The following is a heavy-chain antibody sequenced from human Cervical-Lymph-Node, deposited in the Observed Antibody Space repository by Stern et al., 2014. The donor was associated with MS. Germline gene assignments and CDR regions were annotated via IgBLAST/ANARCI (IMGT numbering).Heavy chain of an antibody. V-gene: IGHV1-69*01. CDR1: GGTFSSYA. D-gene: IGHD6-19*01. CDR3: ARDLSGSGWLFDY. CDR2: GMPIFGEA. J-gene: IGHJ4*02. Sequence: QVQLVESGPEVKKPGSSVKVSCKASGGTFSSYAISWVRQAPGQGLEWMGGGMPIFGEANYAQKFQGRVTMTADESTSTAYMELSSLRSEDTAVYYCARDLSGSGWLFDYWGQGTLVTVSS.